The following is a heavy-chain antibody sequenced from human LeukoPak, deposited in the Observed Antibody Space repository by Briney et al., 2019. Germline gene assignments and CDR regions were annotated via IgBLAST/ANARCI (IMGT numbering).Heavy chain of an antibody. J-gene: IGHJ6*02. Sequence: GGSLRLSCAASGFTFSSYAMSWVRQAPGKGLEWVSAISGSGGSTYYADSVKGRFTISRDNSKNTLYLQMNSLRAEDTAVYYCARAITRGYCSGGSCYGRGVDVWGQGTTVTVSS. CDR1: GFTFSSYA. CDR3: ARAITRGYCSGGSCYGRGVDV. D-gene: IGHD2-15*01. V-gene: IGHV3-23*01. CDR2: ISGSGGST.